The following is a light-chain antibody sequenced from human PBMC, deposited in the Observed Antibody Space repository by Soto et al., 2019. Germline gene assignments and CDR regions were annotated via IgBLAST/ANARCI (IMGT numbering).Light chain of an antibody. CDR2: WAS. CDR1: QSVLYSSNNKNF. V-gene: IGKV4-1*01. CDR3: QQYYTTPPT. Sequence: DIVMTQSPDSLAKSLGERATINCKSSQSVLYSSNNKNFLAWYQQKPGQPPKLLIYWASTRVSGVPDRFSGSGSGTAFTLPINSLQAEDVAVYYCQQYYTTPPTFGHGTKVEIK. J-gene: IGKJ1*01.